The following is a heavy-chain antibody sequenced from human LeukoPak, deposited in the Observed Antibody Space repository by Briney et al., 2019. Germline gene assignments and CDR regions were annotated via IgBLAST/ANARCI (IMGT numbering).Heavy chain of an antibody. Sequence: GGSLRLSCEASGFTFSGYWMHWVRHAPGKGLVWVSRMSSDSTRSSHADSVKGRFTISRDNAKKMVYLQMNSLRVEDSAVYYCAAGPSSNGHQLPYWGQGTLVTVSS. CDR3: AAGPSSNGHQLPY. D-gene: IGHD4-11*01. CDR1: GFTFSGYW. CDR2: MSSDSTRS. J-gene: IGHJ4*02. V-gene: IGHV3-74*01.